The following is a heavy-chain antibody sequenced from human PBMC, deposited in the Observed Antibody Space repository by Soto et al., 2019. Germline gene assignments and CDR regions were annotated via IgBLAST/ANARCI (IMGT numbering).Heavy chain of an antibody. J-gene: IGHJ3*02. CDR3: ARGYSGYDDAFDI. CDR2: IYYSGST. D-gene: IGHD5-12*01. CDR1: GGSISSYY. V-gene: IGHV4-59*08. Sequence: SETLSLTCTVSGGSISSYYWSWIRQPPGKGLEWIGYIYYSGSTNYNPSLKSRVTISVDTSKNQFSLKLSSVTAADTAVYYCARGYSGYDDAFDIWGQGTMVTVSS.